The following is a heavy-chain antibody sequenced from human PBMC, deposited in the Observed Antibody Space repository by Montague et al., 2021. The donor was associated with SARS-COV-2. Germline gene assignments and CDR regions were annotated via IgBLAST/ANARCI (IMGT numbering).Heavy chain of an antibody. D-gene: IGHD6-19*01. V-gene: IGHV4-59*01. CDR2: ITYSGST. J-gene: IGHJ3*02. CDR1: GGSISSYN. CDR3: ARGSGWMGNAFDI. Sequence: SETLSLTCTVSGGSISSYNWSWIWQPQGKGLEWNGYITYSGSTNXNPTLKSRVTISVDTYKNQFSLKLSSVTAADTAVYYCARGSGWMGNAFDIWGQGTMVTVSS.